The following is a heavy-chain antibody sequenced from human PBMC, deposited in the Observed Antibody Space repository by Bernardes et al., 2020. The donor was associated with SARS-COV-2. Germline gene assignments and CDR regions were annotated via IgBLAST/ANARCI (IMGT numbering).Heavy chain of an antibody. CDR1: GFTFSDYY. CDR3: ARGADGPYVGGFDP. CDR2: ISSSSSYT. Sequence: GGSLRLSRAASGFTFSDYYMSWIRQAPGKGLEWVSYISSSSSYTNYADSVKGRFTISRDNAKNSLYLQMNSLRAEDTAVYYCARGADGPYVGGFDPWGQGTLVTVSS. J-gene: IGHJ5*02. D-gene: IGHD3-16*01. V-gene: IGHV3-11*06.